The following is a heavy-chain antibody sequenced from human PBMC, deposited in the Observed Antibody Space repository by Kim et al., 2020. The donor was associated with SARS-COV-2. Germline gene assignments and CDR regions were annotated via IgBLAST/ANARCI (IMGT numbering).Heavy chain of an antibody. Sequence: SGKGRFTITRDNAKNSRYLKSNSLRAEDTAVYYCARGGAYCGGDCSLFDYWGQGTLVTVSS. J-gene: IGHJ4*02. V-gene: IGHV3-21*01. D-gene: IGHD2-21*02. CDR3: ARGGAYCGGDCSLFDY.